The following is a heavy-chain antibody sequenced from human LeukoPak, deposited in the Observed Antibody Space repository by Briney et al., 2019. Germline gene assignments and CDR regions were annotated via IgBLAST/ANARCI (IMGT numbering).Heavy chain of an antibody. CDR3: ARDSVAHYYDSSGYYPFDY. V-gene: IGHV1-18*01. CDR1: GYTFTSYG. CDR2: ISAYNGNT. Sequence: ASVKVSCKASGYTFTSYGISWVRQAPGQGLEWMGWISAYNGNTNYAQKLQGRVTMTTDTSTSTAYMELRSLRSDDTAVYYCARDSVAHYYDSSGYYPFDYWGQGTLVTVSS. J-gene: IGHJ4*02. D-gene: IGHD3-22*01.